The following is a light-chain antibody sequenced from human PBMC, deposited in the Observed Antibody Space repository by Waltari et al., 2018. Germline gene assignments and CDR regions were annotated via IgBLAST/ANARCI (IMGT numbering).Light chain of an antibody. CDR3: CSYAGRYTSV. Sequence: QSALTQPRSVSGSPGQSVTLSCTGTNSDVGAYNYVSWYQQRPGKAPKLVIYEVDKRPSEVPDRFSGSKAGNTASLTISGLQADDEADYYCCSYAGRYTSVFGGGTKVTVL. V-gene: IGLV2-11*01. J-gene: IGLJ2*01. CDR2: EVD. CDR1: NSDVGAYNY.